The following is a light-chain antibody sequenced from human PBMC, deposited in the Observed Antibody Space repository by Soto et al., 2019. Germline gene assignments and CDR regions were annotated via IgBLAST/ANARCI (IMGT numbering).Light chain of an antibody. J-gene: IGLJ2*01. V-gene: IGLV2-14*01. CDR1: SSDVGAYDF. CDR2: DVT. CDR3: SSYTTRRTLV. Sequence: QSVLTQPASVSGSPGQSITISCTGTSSDVGAYDFVSWYQHYPGKAPKLVTFDVTHRPPGISDRFSGSKSANTASLTISGLQAEDEAFYYCSSYTTRRTLVFGGGTKRTVL.